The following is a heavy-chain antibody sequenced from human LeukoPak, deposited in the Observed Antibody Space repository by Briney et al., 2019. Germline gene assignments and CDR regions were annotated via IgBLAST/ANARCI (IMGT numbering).Heavy chain of an antibody. V-gene: IGHV3-74*01. CDR3: ARDAGDCGGDCPRWFDP. D-gene: IGHD2-21*02. Sequence: PGGSLRLSCAASGFTFSSYWMHWVRQAPGKGLVWVSRINPDGTSTSYADSVKGRFTISRDNAKNTVDLQMNSLRGEDTAVYYCARDAGDCGGDCPRWFDPWDQGTLVTVSS. CDR2: INPDGTST. J-gene: IGHJ5*02. CDR1: GFTFSSYW.